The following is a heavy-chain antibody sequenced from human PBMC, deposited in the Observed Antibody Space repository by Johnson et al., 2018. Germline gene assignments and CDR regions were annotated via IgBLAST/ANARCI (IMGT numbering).Heavy chain of an antibody. J-gene: IGHJ6*03. CDR1: GGSISSYY. D-gene: IGHD2-2*02. Sequence: QVQLQESGPGLVKPSKTLSLTCTVSGGSISSYYWTWIRQPPGKGLEWIGYIYYSGSNNYNPALKSRFTISVDTSKNQFSLKLNSVTAADTAGYYFARNTPNYMDVWGKGTTVTVSS. CDR2: IYYSGSN. CDR3: ARNTPNYMDV. V-gene: IGHV4-59*01.